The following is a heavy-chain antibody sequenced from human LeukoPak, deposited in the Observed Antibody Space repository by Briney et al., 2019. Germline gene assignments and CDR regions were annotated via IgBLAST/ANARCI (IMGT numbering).Heavy chain of an antibody. J-gene: IGHJ6*02. D-gene: IGHD3-16*01. CDR1: GFTFSSYW. CDR3: ARGGGLDV. CDR2: INHSGNVN. Sequence: GGSLRLSCAASGFTFSSYWMNWARQAPGRGLEWVASINHSGNVNYYVDSVKGRFTISRDNAKNSLYLQMSNLRAEDTAVYFCARGGGLDVWGQGATVTVSS. V-gene: IGHV3-7*03.